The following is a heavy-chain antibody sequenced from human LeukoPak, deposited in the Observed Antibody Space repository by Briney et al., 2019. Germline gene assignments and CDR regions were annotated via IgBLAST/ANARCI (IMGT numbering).Heavy chain of an antibody. V-gene: IGHV3-21*01. CDR3: ARVSQRVHYPFDY. J-gene: IGHJ4*02. Sequence: GGSLRLSCAASGFTFSSYEMNWVRQAPGKGLEWVSSISSSSSYIYYADSVKGRFTISRDNAKNSLYLQMNSLRAEDTAVYYCARVSQRVHYPFDYWGQGTLVTVSS. CDR2: ISSSSSYI. CDR1: GFTFSSYE. D-gene: IGHD3-10*01.